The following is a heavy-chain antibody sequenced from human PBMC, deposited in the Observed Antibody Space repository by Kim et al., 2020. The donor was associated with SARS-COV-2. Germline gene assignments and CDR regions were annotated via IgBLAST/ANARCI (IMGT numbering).Heavy chain of an antibody. Sequence: ASVKVSCKASGYTFTSYAMHWVRQAPGQRLEWMGWINAGNGNTKYSQKFQGRVTITRDTSASTAYMELSSLRSEDTAVYYCARTPRITMVRVEPWFDPWGQGTLVTVSS. D-gene: IGHD3-10*01. CDR1: GYTFTSYA. V-gene: IGHV1-3*01. J-gene: IGHJ5*02. CDR2: INAGNGNT. CDR3: ARTPRITMVRVEPWFDP.